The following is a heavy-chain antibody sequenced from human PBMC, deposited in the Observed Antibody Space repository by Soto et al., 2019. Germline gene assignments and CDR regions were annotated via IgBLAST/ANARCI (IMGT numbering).Heavy chain of an antibody. CDR2: INAGNRNT. J-gene: IGHJ4*02. CDR1: GYTFTSYA. Sequence: QVQLVQSGAEVKKPGASVKVSCKASGYTFTSYAMHWVRQAPGQRLEGMGWINAGNRNTKYSQKFQGRVTITRDTSASTAYMELSSLRSEDTAVYYCARDLGVGAASDYWGQGTLVTVSS. CDR3: ARDLGVGAASDY. V-gene: IGHV1-3*01. D-gene: IGHD1-26*01.